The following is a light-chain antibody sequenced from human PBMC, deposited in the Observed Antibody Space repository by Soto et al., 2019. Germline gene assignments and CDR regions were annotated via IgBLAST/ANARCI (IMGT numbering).Light chain of an antibody. CDR1: RTVHSN. CDR3: QQRSNWPGT. J-gene: IGKJ1*01. V-gene: IGKV3-11*01. CDR2: GAS. Sequence: IVMTQSPATVSVSPGDRVTLSCRASRTVHSNVAWYQHKPGQAPRLLIYGASFRATGMPARFSGSGFGTDFTLTISSLEPEDFAVYYCQQRSNWPGTFGQGTKVDIK.